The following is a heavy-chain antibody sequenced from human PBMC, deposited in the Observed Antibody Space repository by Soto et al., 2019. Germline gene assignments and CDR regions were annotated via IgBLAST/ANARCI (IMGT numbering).Heavy chain of an antibody. Sequence: SQTLSLTCAISGDSVSSNSAAWNWIRQSPSRGLEWLGRTYYRSKWYNDYAVSVKSRITINPDTSKNQFSLQLNSVTPEDTAVYYCARVIFFLMIRRPPRSTPFPTRRSSDL. D-gene: IGHD4-17*01. J-gene: IGHJ2*01. V-gene: IGHV6-1*01. CDR1: GDSVSSNSAA. CDR3: ARVIFFLMIRRPPRSTPFPTRRSSDL. CDR2: TYYRSKWYN.